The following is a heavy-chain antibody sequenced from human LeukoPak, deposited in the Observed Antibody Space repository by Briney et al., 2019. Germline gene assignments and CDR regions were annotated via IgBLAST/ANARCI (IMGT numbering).Heavy chain of an antibody. CDR1: EFTFSIYV. V-gene: IGHV3-30-3*01. CDR2: IAYDGSDM. Sequence: PGRSLRLSPAASEFTFSIYVIYWVRQAPGKGLEWVAVIAYDGSDMYYADSVKGRFTISRDNSKNTLYLQMNSLRAEDTAVYYCAAYIVGNLDYEGQGNVVIVSS. D-gene: IGHD1-26*01. J-gene: IGHJ4*02. CDR3: AAYIVGNLDY.